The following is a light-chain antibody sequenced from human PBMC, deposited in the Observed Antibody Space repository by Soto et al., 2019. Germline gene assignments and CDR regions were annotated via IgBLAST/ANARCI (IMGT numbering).Light chain of an antibody. CDR2: ELS. J-gene: IGLJ2*01. Sequence: QSALTQPPSASGSPGQSVTISCTGTSRDVGGNDYVSWYQQHPGKAPKLMIYELSKRPSGVPDRFSGSKSGNTASLTVSGLQAEDEADYYCSSYVTGNSLIFGGGTKL. CDR1: SRDVGGNDY. V-gene: IGLV2-8*01. CDR3: SSYVTGNSLI.